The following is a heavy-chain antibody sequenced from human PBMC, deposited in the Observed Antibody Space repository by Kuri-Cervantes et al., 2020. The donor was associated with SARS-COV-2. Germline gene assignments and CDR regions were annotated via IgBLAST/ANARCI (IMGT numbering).Heavy chain of an antibody. CDR1: GFTFSGSA. CDR2: INAGNGNT. J-gene: IGHJ6*02. CDR3: ARDGGIAAADYYYYYGMDV. D-gene: IGHD6-13*01. V-gene: IGHV1-3*01. Sequence: GGSLRLSCAASGFTFSGSAMHWVRQAPGQRLEWMGWINAGNGNTKYSQKFQGRVTITRDTSASTAYMELSSLRSEDTAVYYCARDGGIAAADYYYYYGMDVWGQGTTVTVSS.